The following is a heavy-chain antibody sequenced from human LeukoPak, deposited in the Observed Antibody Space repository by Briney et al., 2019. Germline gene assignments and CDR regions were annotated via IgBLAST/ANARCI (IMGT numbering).Heavy chain of an antibody. CDR1: GFTFNTYG. V-gene: IGHV3-30*18. CDR2: ISYDGSND. D-gene: IGHD3-22*01. CDR3: AKAQSGYYHSSGYPFDY. Sequence: PGTSLRLSCAASGFTFNTYGMHWVRRAPGKGLEWVAVISYDGSNDYYADSVNGRFTISRDNFKNTLNLQMSSLRAEDTAVYYCAKAQSGYYHSSGYPFDYWGQGSLVTVSS. J-gene: IGHJ4*02.